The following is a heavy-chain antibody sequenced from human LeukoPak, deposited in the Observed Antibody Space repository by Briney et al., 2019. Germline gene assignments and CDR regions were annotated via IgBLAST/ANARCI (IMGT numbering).Heavy chain of an antibody. Sequence: PGGSLRLSCVASGFIFDDYAIHWVRQAPGKGLEWVSGISWNSGSIGYADSVKGRFTISRDNAKNSLYLQMNNLRTEDTALYYCARAIGVTCISTSCYSFDYWGQGTLATVSS. CDR3: ARAIGVTCISTSCYSFDY. D-gene: IGHD2-2*02. CDR2: ISWNSGSI. V-gene: IGHV3-9*01. CDR1: GFIFDDYA. J-gene: IGHJ4*02.